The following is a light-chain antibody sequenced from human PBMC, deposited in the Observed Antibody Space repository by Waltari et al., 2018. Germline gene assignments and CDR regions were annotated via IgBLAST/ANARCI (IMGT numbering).Light chain of an antibody. CDR2: DVN. Sequence: QSALTQPRPVSGSPGPSVTISCTGTSSHVGDSYYVSWYQQNPGKAPKLMIYDVNKLPAGVPYRFSGSKSGNTASLTISGLQPEDEADYYCSSYAGSSTLVFGGGTKLTVL. CDR1: SSHVGDSYY. J-gene: IGLJ3*02. CDR3: SSYAGSSTLV. V-gene: IGLV2-11*01.